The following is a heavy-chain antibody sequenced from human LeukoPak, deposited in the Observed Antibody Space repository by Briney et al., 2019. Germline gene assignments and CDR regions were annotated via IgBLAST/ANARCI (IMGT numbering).Heavy chain of an antibody. CDR3: AKAYIVVVPAAIYDY. CDR1: GFTFSSYA. V-gene: IGHV3-23*01. J-gene: IGHJ4*02. D-gene: IGHD2-2*01. Sequence: GGSLRLSCAVSGFTFSSYAMSWVRQAPGKGLEWVSAISGSGGSTYYADSVKGRFTISRDNSKNTLYLQMNSLRAEDTAVYYCAKAYIVVVPAAIYDYWGQGTLVTVSS. CDR2: ISGSGGST.